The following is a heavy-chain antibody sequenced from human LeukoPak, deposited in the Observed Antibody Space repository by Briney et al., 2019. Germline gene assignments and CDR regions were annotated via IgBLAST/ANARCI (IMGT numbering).Heavy chain of an antibody. J-gene: IGHJ4*02. D-gene: IGHD6-25*01. CDR1: GFTFSRYS. CDR2: ISIGSTYT. CDR3: ARGAATGDFDY. Sequence: GGSLRLSCAASGFTFSRYSMNWVRQAPGKGLEWVSSISIGSTYTYYADSVKGRFTISRDNAKNSLYLQMNSLRAEDTAVYYCARGAATGDFDYWGQGTLVTVSS. V-gene: IGHV3-21*04.